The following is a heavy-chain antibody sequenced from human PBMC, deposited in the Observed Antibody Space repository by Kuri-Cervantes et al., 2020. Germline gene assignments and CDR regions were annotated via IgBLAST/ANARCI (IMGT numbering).Heavy chain of an antibody. CDR2: ISSSSSYI. D-gene: IGHD1-26*01. V-gene: IGHV3-21*03. Sequence: GGSLRLSCAASGFTFSTYSMNWVRQAPGKGLEWVSSISSSSSYIYYADSVKGRFTISRDNAEDSLYLQMNSLRAEDTAVYYCAREKDSGSYPFDYWGQGTLVTVSS. CDR3: AREKDSGSYPFDY. CDR1: GFTFSTYS. J-gene: IGHJ4*02.